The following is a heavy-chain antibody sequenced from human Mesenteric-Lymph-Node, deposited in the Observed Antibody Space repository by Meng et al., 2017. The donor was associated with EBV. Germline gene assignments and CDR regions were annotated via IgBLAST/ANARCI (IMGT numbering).Heavy chain of an antibody. D-gene: IGHD6-13*01. V-gene: IGHV7-4-1*02. CDR1: GHIFTTSA. J-gene: IGHJ5*02. CDR2: INTNTGDP. CDR3: ARDSRIVAPGTRPFDP. Sequence: QVTLWQSGSELKKPGASVKVSCKASGHIFTTSAINWVRQAPGQGLEWMGWINTNTGDPTYAQGFTGRFVFSLDTSVSTAYLQISSLEAEDTAIYYCARDSRIVAPGTRPFDPWGQGTLVTVSS.